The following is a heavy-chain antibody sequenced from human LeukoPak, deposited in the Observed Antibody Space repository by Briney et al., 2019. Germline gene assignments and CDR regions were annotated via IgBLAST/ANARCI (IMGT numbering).Heavy chain of an antibody. V-gene: IGHV4-39*07. CDR2: IYYSGST. J-gene: IGHJ5*02. Sequence: WVRQAPGKGLEWIGSIYYSGSTYYNPSLKSRVTISVDTSKNQFSLKLRSVTAADTAVYYCARVQSRLNWFDPWGQGTLVTVSS. CDR3: ARVQSRLNWFDP.